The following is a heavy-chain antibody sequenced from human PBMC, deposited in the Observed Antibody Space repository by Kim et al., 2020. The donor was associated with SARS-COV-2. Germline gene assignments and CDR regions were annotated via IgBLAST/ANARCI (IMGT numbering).Heavy chain of an antibody. CDR3: AKAAGITEVTIFVVVNYYGMDV. J-gene: IGHJ6*02. CDR2: ISYDGSNK. D-gene: IGHD3-3*01. CDR1: GFTFSSYG. Sequence: GGSLRLSCAASGFTFSSYGMHWVRQAPGKGLEWVAVISYDGSNKYYADSVKGRFTISRDNSKNTLYLQMNSLRAEDTAVYYCAKAAGITEVTIFVVVNYYGMDVWGQGTTVTVSS. V-gene: IGHV3-30*18.